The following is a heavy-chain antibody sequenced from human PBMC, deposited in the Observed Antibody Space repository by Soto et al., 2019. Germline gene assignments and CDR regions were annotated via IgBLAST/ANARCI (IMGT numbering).Heavy chain of an antibody. V-gene: IGHV4-34*01. Sequence: PSETLSLTCGVYGGSFNAYYWGWIRQPPGKGLEWIGEINHSGNTNYNSALKSRVTISVDTPKNQFSLNLTSVTAADTAVYYCARVVVGPTKWFDPWGQGTLVTVSS. D-gene: IGHD2-21*01. CDR1: GGSFNAYY. J-gene: IGHJ5*02. CDR2: INHSGNT. CDR3: ARVVVGPTKWFDP.